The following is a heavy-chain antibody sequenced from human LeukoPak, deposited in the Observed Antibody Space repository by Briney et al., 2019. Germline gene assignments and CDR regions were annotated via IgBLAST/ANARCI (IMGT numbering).Heavy chain of an antibody. CDR1: GITFSKVW. CDR2: ISDSGGYT. CDR3: ARQDPYTSGWYP. J-gene: IGHJ5*02. Sequence: GGSLRLSCAASGITFSKVWMSWVRQAPGKGLEWVSAISDSGGYTYYADSVKGRFTISRDNSKNTLYLQMNSLRAEDTAVYYCARQDPYTSGWYPWGQGTLVTVSS. V-gene: IGHV3-23*01. D-gene: IGHD6-19*01.